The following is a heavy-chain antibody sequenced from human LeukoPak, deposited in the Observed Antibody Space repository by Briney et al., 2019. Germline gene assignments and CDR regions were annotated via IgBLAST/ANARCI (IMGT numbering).Heavy chain of an antibody. Sequence: GGSLRLSCAASGFTFSSSAMNWVRQAPGKGLEWVSGISAGGGSTYYADSVRGRFVISRDNSKNTLSLQMNSLRVEDTAIYYCAKEDQQLAGNLDYWGQGTLVTVSS. J-gene: IGHJ4*02. CDR1: GFTFSSSA. V-gene: IGHV3-23*01. D-gene: IGHD6-13*01. CDR3: AKEDQQLAGNLDY. CDR2: ISAGGGST.